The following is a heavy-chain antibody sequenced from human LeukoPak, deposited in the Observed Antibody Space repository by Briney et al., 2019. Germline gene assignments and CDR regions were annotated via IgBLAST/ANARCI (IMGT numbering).Heavy chain of an antibody. CDR3: XXXMDCSGGSCYVGAFGAFDI. Sequence: GGSLRLSCAASGFSFSSHGMSWVRQAPGKGLEYVSAISSNGGSTYYANSVKGRFTISRDNSKNTLYLQMGSLRAEDMAVYYXXXXMDCSGGSCYVGAFGAFDIWGQGTMVTVSS. V-gene: IGHV3-64*01. J-gene: IGHJ3*02. CDR1: GFSFSSHG. CDR2: ISSNGGST. D-gene: IGHD2-15*01.